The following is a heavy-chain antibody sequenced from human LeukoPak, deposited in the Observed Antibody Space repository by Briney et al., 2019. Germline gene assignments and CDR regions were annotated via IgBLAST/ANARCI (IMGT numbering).Heavy chain of an antibody. V-gene: IGHV4-39*07. J-gene: IGHJ4*02. D-gene: IGHD3-10*01. CDR2: IYYSGST. CDR1: GGSISSSSYY. Sequence: SETLSLTCTVSGGSISSSSYYWGWIRQPPGKGLEWIGSIYYSGSTYYNPSLKSRVTISVDTSKNQFSLKLSSVTAADTAVYYCARRLLLWFGESPYYFDYWGQGTLVTVSS. CDR3: ARRLLLWFGESPYYFDY.